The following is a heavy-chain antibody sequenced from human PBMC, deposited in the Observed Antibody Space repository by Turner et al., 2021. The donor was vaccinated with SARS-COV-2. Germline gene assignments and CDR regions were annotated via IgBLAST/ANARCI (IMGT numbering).Heavy chain of an antibody. Sequence: EVQLVESGGGLVQPGGSLRLSCAASGFTVSSNYMSWVRQAPGKWLECVSVIYSGGRTYYADSVKGRFTISRDNSKNTLYLQMNSLRAEDTAVYYCARYRRVGDVYISEFPNDAFDIWGQGTMVTVSS. CDR3: ARYRRVGDVYISEFPNDAFDI. CDR2: IYSGGRT. V-gene: IGHV3-66*01. D-gene: IGHD1-26*01. J-gene: IGHJ3*02. CDR1: GFTVSSNY.